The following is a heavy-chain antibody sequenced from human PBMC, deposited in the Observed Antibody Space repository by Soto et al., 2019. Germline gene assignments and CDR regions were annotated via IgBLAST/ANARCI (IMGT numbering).Heavy chain of an antibody. V-gene: IGHV1-2*04. CDR1: GYTFTGYY. D-gene: IGHD1-1*01. Sequence: ASVKVSCKASGYTFTGYYMHWVRQAPGQGLEWMGWINPNSGGTNYAQKFQGWVTMTRDTSISTAYMELSRLRSDDTAVYYCARGRDENWSLTGWGQGTLVTSPQ. J-gene: IGHJ4*02. CDR2: INPNSGGT. CDR3: ARGRDENWSLTG.